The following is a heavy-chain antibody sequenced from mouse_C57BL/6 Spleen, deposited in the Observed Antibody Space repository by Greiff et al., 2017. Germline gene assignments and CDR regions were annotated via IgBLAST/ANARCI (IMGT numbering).Heavy chain of an antibody. CDR1: GYTFTGYC. D-gene: IGHD1-1*01. Sequence: QVQLQQSGAELMKPGASVKLSCKATGYTFTGYCIEWVKQRPGHGLEWIGEILPGSGSTNYNEKFKGKATFTADTSSNTTYMQLSIQTTEDSAIYYCAREDYYGSSSFDYWGQGTTLTVSS. CDR3: AREDYYGSSSFDY. CDR2: ILPGSGST. V-gene: IGHV1-9*01. J-gene: IGHJ2*01.